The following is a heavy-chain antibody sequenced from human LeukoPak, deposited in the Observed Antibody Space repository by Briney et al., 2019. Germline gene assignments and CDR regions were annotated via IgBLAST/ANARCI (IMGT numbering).Heavy chain of an antibody. V-gene: IGHV3-74*01. J-gene: IGHJ6*02. CDR3: ARELTYDSNYGMDV. Sequence: PGGSLRLSCAASGFTFSSYWMHWVRHAPGKGLVWVSRINSDGSSTSYADSVKGRFTISRDNAKNTLYLQMNGLRAEDTAVYYCARELTYDSNYGMDVWGQGTTVTVSS. CDR2: INSDGSST. D-gene: IGHD3-22*01. CDR1: GFTFSSYW.